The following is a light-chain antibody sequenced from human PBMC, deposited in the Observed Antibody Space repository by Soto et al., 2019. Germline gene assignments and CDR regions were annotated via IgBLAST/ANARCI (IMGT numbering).Light chain of an antibody. CDR3: GAWDTSLGVYV. J-gene: IGLJ1*01. CDR1: SSNIGSNT. Sequence: QSVLTQPPSASGTPGQRVTISCSGSSSNIGSNTVNWYQHLPGTAPKLLIYDTDRRPSGIPARFSGSKSGTSATLGITGLQTGDEADYYCGAWDTSLGVYVFGSGTKVTVL. CDR2: DTD. V-gene: IGLV1-51*01.